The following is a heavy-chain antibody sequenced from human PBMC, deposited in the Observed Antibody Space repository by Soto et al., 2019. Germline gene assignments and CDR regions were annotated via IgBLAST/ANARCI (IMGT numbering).Heavy chain of an antibody. CDR3: AVNYYDSSGPDPPFDY. Sequence: GGSLRLSCAASGFTFSSYSMNWVRQAPGKGLEWVSSISSSSIYIYYADSVKGRFTISRDNAKNSLYLQMNSLRAEDTAVYYCAVNYYDSSGPDPPFDYWGQGTLVTVSS. J-gene: IGHJ4*02. CDR1: GFTFSSYS. CDR2: ISSSSIYI. V-gene: IGHV3-21*01. D-gene: IGHD3-22*01.